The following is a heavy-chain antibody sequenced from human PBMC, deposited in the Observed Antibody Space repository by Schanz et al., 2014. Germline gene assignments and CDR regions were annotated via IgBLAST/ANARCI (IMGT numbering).Heavy chain of an antibody. V-gene: IGHV3-21*01. CDR3: VRDGPPCGGDCQNRFGP. CDR2: INSISTYI. D-gene: IGHD2-21*02. Sequence: EVQLLESGGGLVKPGGSLRLSCAASGFTFSSFSMHWVRRPPGGGLQWVSSINSISTYIRYADSVRGRFTVSRDNANNPLFLQMDSLGVEDTALYYCVRDGPPCGGDCQNRFGPWGQGTLVTVSS. CDR1: GFTFSSFS. J-gene: IGHJ5*02.